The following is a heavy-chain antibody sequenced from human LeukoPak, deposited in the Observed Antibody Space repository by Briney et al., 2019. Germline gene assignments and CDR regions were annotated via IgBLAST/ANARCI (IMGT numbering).Heavy chain of an antibody. J-gene: IGHJ4*02. CDR2: ISYDGSNK. V-gene: IGHV3-30*04. CDR1: GFTFSSYA. D-gene: IGHD5-12*01. CDR3: ATARGGIVDLVDY. Sequence: GGSLRLSCAASGFTFSSYAMHWVRQAPGKGLEWVAVISYDGSNKYYADSVKGRFTISRDNSKNTLYLQMNSLRAEDTAVYYCATARGGIVDLVDYWGQGTLVTVSS.